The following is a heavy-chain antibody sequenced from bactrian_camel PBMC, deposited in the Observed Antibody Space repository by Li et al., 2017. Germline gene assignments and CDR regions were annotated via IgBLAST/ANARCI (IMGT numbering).Heavy chain of an antibody. CDR2: IDTGGTNT. J-gene: IGHJ4*01. CDR3: ASQSSGGTWYFAFYEYNY. CDR1: GFTYSDFC. Sequence: VQLVESGGGSVQAGESLTLSCSASGFTYSDFCMAWFRQTPGKALEWVSSIDTGGTNTYYADSVKDRFTISRDNARNTVYLQMNSLKSEDTALYYCASQSSGGTWYFAFYEYNYWSQGTQVTVS. V-gene: IGHV3S1*01. D-gene: IGHD6*01.